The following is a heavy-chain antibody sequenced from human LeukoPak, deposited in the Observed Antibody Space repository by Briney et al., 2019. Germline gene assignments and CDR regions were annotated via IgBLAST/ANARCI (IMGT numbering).Heavy chain of an antibody. Sequence: GGSLRLSCTASGFTFSSYWMSWVRQAPGKGLEWVANIKQDGSEKYYVDSVKGRFTISRDNAKNSLYLQMNSLRAEDTAVYYCAGDPIAAAETYYYYGMDVWGQGTTVTVSS. D-gene: IGHD6-13*01. CDR1: GFTFSSYW. J-gene: IGHJ6*02. CDR3: AGDPIAAAETYYYYGMDV. CDR2: IKQDGSEK. V-gene: IGHV3-7*03.